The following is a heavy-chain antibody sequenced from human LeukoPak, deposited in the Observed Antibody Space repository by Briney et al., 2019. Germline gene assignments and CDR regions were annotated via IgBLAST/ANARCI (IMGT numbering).Heavy chain of an antibody. CDR2: MYTSGST. CDR1: GGSISSGNYY. Sequence: SETLSLTCTVSGGSISSGNYYWSWIRQPAGKGLEWIGRMYTSGSTNYNPSLKSRVTISVDTSKNQFSLKLSSVTAADTAVYYCARGRRITIFGVVTNNWFDPWGQGTLVTVSS. J-gene: IGHJ5*02. D-gene: IGHD3-3*01. V-gene: IGHV4-61*02. CDR3: ARGRRITIFGVVTNNWFDP.